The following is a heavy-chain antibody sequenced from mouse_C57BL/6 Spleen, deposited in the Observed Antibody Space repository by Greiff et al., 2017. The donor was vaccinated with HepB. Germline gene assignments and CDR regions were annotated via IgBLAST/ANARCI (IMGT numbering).Heavy chain of an antibody. J-gene: IGHJ1*03. D-gene: IGHD1-1*01. Sequence: EVQGVESGGGLVQPGGSLSLSCAASGFTFTDYYMSWVRQPPGKALEWLGFIRNKANGYTTEYSASVKGRFTISRDNSKSILYLQMNALIAEDSATYYCASSSYYCGRYFDVWGTGTTVTVSS. CDR2: IRNKANGYTT. V-gene: IGHV7-3*01. CDR3: ASSSYYCGRYFDV. CDR1: GFTFTDYY.